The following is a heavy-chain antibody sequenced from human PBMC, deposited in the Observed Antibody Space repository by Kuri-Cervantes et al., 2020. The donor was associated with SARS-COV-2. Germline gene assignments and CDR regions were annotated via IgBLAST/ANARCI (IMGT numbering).Heavy chain of an antibody. CDR2: IIPIFGTS. CDR3: ARVEMTTIKFDY. V-gene: IGHV1-69*06. J-gene: IGHJ4*02. Sequence: SVKVSCKASGGTFSSYAISWVRQAPGQGFEWMGGIIPIFGTSNYAQNFQGRVTITADKSTSTAYMELSSLRSEDTAVYYCARVEMTTIKFDYWGQGTLVTVSS. D-gene: IGHD5-24*01. CDR1: GGTFSSYA.